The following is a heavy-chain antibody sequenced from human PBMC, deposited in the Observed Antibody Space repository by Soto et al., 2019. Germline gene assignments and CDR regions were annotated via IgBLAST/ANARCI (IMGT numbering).Heavy chain of an antibody. Sequence: QVQLVQSGAEVRKPGASVKVSCKASGYTFSDYFIHWVRQAPGHGLKSLGRINLNTGGSVSTQTLRGRVTSAIDTSIDVALVDLSSPRTHHTALYFGAGGTSVVTTPADLFAYSMDVWGQGTTFTVSA. CDR2: INLNTGGS. CDR1: GYTFSDYF. CDR3: AGGTSVVTTPADLFAYSMDV. D-gene: IGHD4-17*01. V-gene: IGHV1-2*01. J-gene: IGHJ6*01.